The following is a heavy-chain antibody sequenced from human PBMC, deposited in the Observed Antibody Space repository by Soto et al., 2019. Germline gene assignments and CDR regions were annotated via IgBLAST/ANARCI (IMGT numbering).Heavy chain of an antibody. V-gene: IGHV1-69*02. Sequence: GASVKVSCKASGGTFSSYTISWVRQAPGQGLEWMGRIILILGIANYAQKFQGRVTITADKSTSTAYMELSSLRSEDTAVYYCASLSSSSSYYYYYIDVRAKRTTVTVSS. J-gene: IGHJ6*03. CDR3: ASLSSSSSYYYYYIDV. D-gene: IGHD6-6*01. CDR1: GGTFSSYT. CDR2: IILILGIA.